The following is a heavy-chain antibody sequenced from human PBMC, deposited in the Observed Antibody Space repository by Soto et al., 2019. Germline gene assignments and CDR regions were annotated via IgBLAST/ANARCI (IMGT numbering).Heavy chain of an antibody. D-gene: IGHD1-7*01. V-gene: IGHV4-34*01. CDR2: INHSGST. CDR1: GGSFSGYY. CDR3: ARDWRYNCNYGHGWFDP. J-gene: IGHJ5*02. Sequence: QVQLQQWGAGLLKPSETLSLTCAVYGGSFSGYYWSWIRQPPGKGLEWIGEINHSGSTNYNPSLKSRVTISVDTSKNQFSLKLSSLTAADTAVYYCARDWRYNCNYGHGWFDPWGQVTLVTVSS.